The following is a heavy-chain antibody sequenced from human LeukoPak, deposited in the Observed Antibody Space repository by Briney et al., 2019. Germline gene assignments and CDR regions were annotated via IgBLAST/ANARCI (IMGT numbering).Heavy chain of an antibody. V-gene: IGHV4-39*07. D-gene: IGHD2-21*02. J-gene: IGHJ3*02. CDR2: IYYSGST. Sequence: SETLSLTCTVSGGSISSSSYYWGWIRQPPGKGLECIGSIYYSGSTYYNPSLKSRVTISLDTSGNQFSLKLSSVTAADTAVYYCASGYCGGACQLGGVDMWGQGTMVTVSS. CDR1: GGSISSSSYY. CDR3: ASGYCGGACQLGGVDM.